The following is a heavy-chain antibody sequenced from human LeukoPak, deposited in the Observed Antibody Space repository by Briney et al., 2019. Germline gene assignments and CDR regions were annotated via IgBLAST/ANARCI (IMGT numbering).Heavy chain of an antibody. J-gene: IGHJ4*02. D-gene: IGHD5-18*01. CDR2: IYYSGST. Sequence: SETLSLTCTVSGGSISSGDYYWSWIRQPPGKGLEWFGYIYYSGSTYYNPSLKSRVTISVDTSKNQFSLKLSSVTAADTAVYYCARVVVGGYSYGPLDYWGQGTLVTVSS. CDR1: GGSISSGDYY. V-gene: IGHV4-30-4*01. CDR3: ARVVVGGYSYGPLDY.